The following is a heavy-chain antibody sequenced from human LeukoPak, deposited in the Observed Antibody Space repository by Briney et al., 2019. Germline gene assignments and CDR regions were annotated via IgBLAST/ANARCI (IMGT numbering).Heavy chain of an antibody. J-gene: IGHJ4*02. D-gene: IGHD4-23*01. Sequence: ASVKVSCKASGYTFTSYDINWVRQATGQGLEWMGWMNPNSGNTGYAQKFQGWVTMTRDTSISTAYMELSRLRSDDTAVYYCARGYGGNLFDYWGQGTLVTVSS. V-gene: IGHV1-8*02. CDR3: ARGYGGNLFDY. CDR1: GYTFTSYD. CDR2: MNPNSGNT.